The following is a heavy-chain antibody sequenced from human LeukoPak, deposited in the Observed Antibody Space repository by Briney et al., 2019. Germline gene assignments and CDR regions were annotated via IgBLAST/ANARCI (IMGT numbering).Heavy chain of an antibody. V-gene: IGHV4-39*01. CDR3: ARSNDDYGDYYFDY. CDR2: IYYSGST. D-gene: IGHD4-17*01. CDR1: GGSISSYY. J-gene: IGHJ4*02. Sequence: PSETLSLTCTVSGGSISSYYWGWIRQPPGKGLEWIGSIYYSGSTYYNPSLKSRVTISVDTSKNQFSLKLSSVTAADTAVYYCARSNDDYGDYYFDYWGQGTLVTVSS.